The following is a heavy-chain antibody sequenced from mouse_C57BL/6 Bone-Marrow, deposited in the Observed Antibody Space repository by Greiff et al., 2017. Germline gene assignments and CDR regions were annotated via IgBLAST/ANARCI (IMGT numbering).Heavy chain of an antibody. CDR3: ARPHYDYDGGYAMDY. D-gene: IGHD2-4*01. Sequence: VQLQQSGGDLVKPGGSLKLSCAASGFTFSSYGMSWVRQTPDKRLEWVATISSGGSYTYYPDSVKGRFTISRDNAKNTLYLQMSSLKSEDTAMYYCARPHYDYDGGYAMDYWGQGTSVTVSS. J-gene: IGHJ4*01. CDR1: GFTFSSYG. CDR2: ISSGGSYT. V-gene: IGHV5-6*01.